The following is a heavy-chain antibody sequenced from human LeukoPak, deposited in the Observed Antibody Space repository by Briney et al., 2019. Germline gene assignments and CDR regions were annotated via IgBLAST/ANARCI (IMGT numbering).Heavy chain of an antibody. CDR3: ARRSDSGSDDGEDYFDY. CDR1: GGSIYSTTFY. CDR2: MYYDGST. Sequence: SETLSLACTVSGGSIYSTTFYWGWIRQPPGKGLEWIGSMYYDGSTYHNPSLKSRVAISVDTSNNQFSLKLTSVTAADTAVYFCARRSDSGSDDGEDYFDYWGQGTLVTVSS. V-gene: IGHV4-39*01. D-gene: IGHD1-26*01. J-gene: IGHJ4*02.